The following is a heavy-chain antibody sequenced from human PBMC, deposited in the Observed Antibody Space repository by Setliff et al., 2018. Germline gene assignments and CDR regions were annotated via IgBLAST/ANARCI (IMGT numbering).Heavy chain of an antibody. CDR1: GGSFSGYY. V-gene: IGHV4-34*01. J-gene: IGHJ3*02. CDR3: ARGLSYYDSSGYLLAPYAFDI. CDR2: INHSGST. D-gene: IGHD3-22*01. Sequence: LSETLSLTCAVYGGSFSGYYWSWIRQPPGKGLEWIGEINHSGSTNYNPSLKSRVTISVDTSKNQFSLTLSSVTAADTAVYYCARGLSYYDSSGYLLAPYAFDIWGQGTMVTVSS.